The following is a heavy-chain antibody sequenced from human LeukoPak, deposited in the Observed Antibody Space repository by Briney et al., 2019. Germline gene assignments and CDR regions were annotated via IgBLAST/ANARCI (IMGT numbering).Heavy chain of an antibody. CDR3: ATAMAGATGWVDY. CDR1: GGTFSSYA. J-gene: IGHJ4*02. D-gene: IGHD1-26*01. CDR2: IIPIFGTA. Sequence: ASVTVSCTASGGTFSSYAISWVRQAPGQGLEWMGGIIPIFGTANYAQKFQGRVTMTEDTSTDTAYMELSSLRSEDTAVYYCATAMAGATGWVDYWGQGTLVTVSS. V-gene: IGHV1-69*06.